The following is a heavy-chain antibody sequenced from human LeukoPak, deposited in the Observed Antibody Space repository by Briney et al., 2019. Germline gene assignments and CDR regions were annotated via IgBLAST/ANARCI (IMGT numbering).Heavy chain of an antibody. CDR1: GYTFSSYY. J-gene: IGHJ6*03. CDR2: INPTSGST. Sequence: ASVKVSCKASGYTFSSYYLHWVRQAPGQGLEWMGIINPTSGSTSYSQKFQDRITITRDTSASTAYMELSSLRSEDTAVYYCARDGRYYDFWSGYYSYYYYYYMDVWGKGTTVTVSS. CDR3: ARDGRYYDFWSGYYSYYYYYYMDV. V-gene: IGHV1-46*01. D-gene: IGHD3-3*01.